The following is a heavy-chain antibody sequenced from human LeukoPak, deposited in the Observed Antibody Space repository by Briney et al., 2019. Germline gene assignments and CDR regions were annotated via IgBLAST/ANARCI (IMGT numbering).Heavy chain of an antibody. D-gene: IGHD2-2*01. CDR1: GLTFSSYA. Sequence: PGGSLRLSRAVSGLTFSSYAMSWVRQAPGKGLEWVSGITYSGDNTYYADSVKGRFTISRDNSKNTLYLQMNSLRAEDTAVYYCAKEGVPAAIRRGWFDPWGQGTLVTVSS. CDR3: AKEGVPAAIRRGWFDP. CDR2: ITYSGDNT. V-gene: IGHV3-23*01. J-gene: IGHJ5*02.